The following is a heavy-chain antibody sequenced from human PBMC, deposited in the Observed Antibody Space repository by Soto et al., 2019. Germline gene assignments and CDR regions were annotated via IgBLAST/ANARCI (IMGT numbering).Heavy chain of an antibody. Sequence: EVQLVESGGGLVQPGGSLRLSCVASEFTFSNYWMHWVIQAPGNGLEWVSRTNGDGSTTNYADSVKGRFTISRDNAKNMVYLQMNSLRVEDTAVYYCARANGNYYWGQGTLVTVSS. CDR2: TNGDGSTT. J-gene: IGHJ4*02. CDR1: EFTFSNYW. CDR3: ARANGNYY. V-gene: IGHV3-74*01. D-gene: IGHD1-7*01.